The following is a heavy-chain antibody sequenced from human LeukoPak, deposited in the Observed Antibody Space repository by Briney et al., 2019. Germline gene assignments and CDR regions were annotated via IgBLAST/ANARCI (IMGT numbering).Heavy chain of an antibody. J-gene: IGHJ6*03. D-gene: IGHD2-2*03. V-gene: IGHV4-4*09. CDR2: IYTSGST. Sequence: PSETLSLTCTVSGGSISSYYWSWIRQPPGKGLEWIGYIYTSGSTNYNPSLKSRVTISVDTSKNQFSLKLSSVTAADTAVYYCARASGYCSSTSCHSIYYYYYYMDVWGKGTTVTVSS. CDR1: GGSISSYY. CDR3: ARASGYCSSTSCHSIYYYYYYMDV.